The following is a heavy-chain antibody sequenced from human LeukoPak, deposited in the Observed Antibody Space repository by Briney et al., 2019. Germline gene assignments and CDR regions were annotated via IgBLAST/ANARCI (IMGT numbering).Heavy chain of an antibody. V-gene: IGHV1-24*01. J-gene: IGHJ4*02. Sequence: ASVKVSCKASGYTLTELSMHWVRQAPGKGLEWMGGFDPEDGETIYAQKFQGRVTMTEDTSTDTAYMELSSLRSEDTAVYYCATGFYCGGDCYPNFDYWGQGTLVTVSS. CDR1: GYTLTELS. CDR3: ATGFYCGGDCYPNFDY. D-gene: IGHD2-21*02. CDR2: FDPEDGET.